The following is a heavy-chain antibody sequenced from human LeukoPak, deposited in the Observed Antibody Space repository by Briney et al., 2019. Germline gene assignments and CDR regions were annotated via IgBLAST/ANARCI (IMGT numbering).Heavy chain of an antibody. CDR3: ATELRVIGDHQTFDY. J-gene: IGHJ4*02. V-gene: IGHV4-61*02. CDR1: GGSISSETYY. CDR2: IHTSGST. Sequence: SETLSLTCTVSGGSISSETYYWSWIRQPAGKGLEWIGRIHTSGSTSYNPSLKNRVTISLDTFKSQFSLKLSSVTAADTAVYYWATELRVIGDHQTFDYWGQGTLVTVSS. D-gene: IGHD2-21*01.